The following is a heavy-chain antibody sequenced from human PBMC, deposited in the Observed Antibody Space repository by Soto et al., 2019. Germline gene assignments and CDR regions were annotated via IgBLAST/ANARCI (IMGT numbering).Heavy chain of an antibody. Sequence: GGSLSLSCAASGFTFSSYGMHWVRQAPGKGLEWVAVIWYDGSNKYYADSVKGRFTISRDNSKNTLYLQMNSLRAEDTAVYYCARVLTTSGSYYYYYYYGMDVWGQGTTVTVSS. CDR1: GFTFSSYG. J-gene: IGHJ6*02. CDR2: IWYDGSNK. D-gene: IGHD3-10*01. V-gene: IGHV3-33*01. CDR3: ARVLTTSGSYYYYYYYGMDV.